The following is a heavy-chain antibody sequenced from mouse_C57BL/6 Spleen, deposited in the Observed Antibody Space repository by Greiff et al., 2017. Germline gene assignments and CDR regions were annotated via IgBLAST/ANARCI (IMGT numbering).Heavy chain of an antibody. V-gene: IGHV5-6*02. CDR1: GFTFSSYG. J-gene: IGHJ1*03. CDR3: ARHGGYDYDVWYFDV. CDR2: ISSGGSYT. D-gene: IGHD2-4*01. Sequence: DVKLVESGGDLVKPGGSLKLSCAASGFTFSSYGMSWVRQTPDKRLEWVATISSGGSYTYYPDSVKGRFTISRDNAKNTLYLQMSSLKSEDTAMYYCARHGGYDYDVWYFDVWGTVTTVTVSS.